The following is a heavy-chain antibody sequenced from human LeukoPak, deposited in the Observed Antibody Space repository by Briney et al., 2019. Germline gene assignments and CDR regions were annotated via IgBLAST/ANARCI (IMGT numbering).Heavy chain of an antibody. CDR3: ARGSMRMTTAGLVDY. CDR2: ISYDGSNK. Sequence: PGGSLRLSCAASGFTFSSYGLYWVRQAPGKGLEWVALISYDGSNKYYADSVKGRFTISRDNSKNTLFLHMNSLRAEDTAVYYCARGSMRMTTAGLVDYWGQGTLVTVSS. D-gene: IGHD6-13*01. V-gene: IGHV3-30*03. CDR1: GFTFSSYG. J-gene: IGHJ4*02.